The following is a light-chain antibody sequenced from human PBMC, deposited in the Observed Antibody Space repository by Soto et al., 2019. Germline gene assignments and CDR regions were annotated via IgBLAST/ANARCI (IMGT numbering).Light chain of an antibody. CDR3: VLYMGSGIVI. J-gene: IGLJ2*01. CDR2: NTN. V-gene: IGLV8-61*01. Sequence: QTVVTQEQSISVSPGGTGTLSCGLNSGSVSTTYYPSWYQQTPGQAPRTLIYNTNTRSSGVPERFSSSILENKAALTIAGAQADDESDYYCVLYMGSGIVIFGGGTKLTVL. CDR1: SGSVSTTYY.